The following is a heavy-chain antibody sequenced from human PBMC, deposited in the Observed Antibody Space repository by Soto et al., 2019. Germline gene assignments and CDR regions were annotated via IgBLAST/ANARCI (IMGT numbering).Heavy chain of an antibody. J-gene: IGHJ4*02. CDR3: ARGGGSDSFGY. Sequence: SETLSLTCTVSGASITFGGYSWSWIRQTPGKGLEWIGYINHLETTFYNPSFESRLTLSIDRAKNQFSLKLHSMSAADRAVYFCARGGGSDSFGYWGQGILVTVSS. CDR2: INHLETT. CDR1: GASITFGGYS. D-gene: IGHD1-26*01. V-gene: IGHV4-30-2*01.